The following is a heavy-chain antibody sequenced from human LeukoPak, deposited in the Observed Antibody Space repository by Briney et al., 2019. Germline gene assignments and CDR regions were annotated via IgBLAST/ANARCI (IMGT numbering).Heavy chain of an antibody. CDR1: GYTFTGYY. CDR2: INPNSGGT. CDR3: ARDPHGEFTMIVGGFDY. J-gene: IGHJ4*02. D-gene: IGHD3-22*01. Sequence: ASVKVSCKASGYTFTGYYMHWVRQAPGQGLEWMGWINPNSGGTNYTQKFQGRVTMTRDTSISTAYMELSRLRSDDTAVYYCARDPHGEFTMIVGGFDYWGQGTLVTVSS. V-gene: IGHV1-2*02.